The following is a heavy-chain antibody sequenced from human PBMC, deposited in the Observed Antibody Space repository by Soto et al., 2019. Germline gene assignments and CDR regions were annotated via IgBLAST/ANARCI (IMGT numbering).Heavy chain of an antibody. D-gene: IGHD5-18*01. Sequence: GGSLRLSCAASGFTFSSYAMNWALLAPGEGLQVGSGISSCRANTQKTDPVKPRLTISRDNTKNTLYLQRNSLRAEDTAVYYCAKADGGYKYGNYYHYGMDVWGRVTTVTVAS. CDR2: ISSCRANT. V-gene: IGHV3-23*01. CDR3: AKADGGYKYGNYYHYGMDV. J-gene: IGHJ6*02. CDR1: GFTFSSYA.